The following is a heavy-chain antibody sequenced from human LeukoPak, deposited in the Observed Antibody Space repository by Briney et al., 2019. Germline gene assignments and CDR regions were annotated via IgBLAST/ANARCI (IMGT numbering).Heavy chain of an antibody. D-gene: IGHD1-7*01. J-gene: IGHJ6*02. CDR1: GGTFSSYA. V-gene: IGHV1-69*13. CDR3: AVQRTTSNFYYYYGMDV. CDR2: IIPIFGRA. Sequence: SVKVSCKASGGTFSSYAISWVRQAPGQGLEWMGGIIPIFGRANYAQKFQGRVTITADESTSTAYMELSSLRSEDTAVYYCAVQRTTSNFYYYYGMDVWGQGTTVTVSS.